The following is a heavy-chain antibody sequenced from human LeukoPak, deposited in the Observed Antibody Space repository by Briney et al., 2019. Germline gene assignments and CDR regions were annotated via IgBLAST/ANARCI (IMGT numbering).Heavy chain of an antibody. CDR1: GGSFSGYY. D-gene: IGHD6-19*01. V-gene: IGHV4-34*01. Sequence: SETLSLTCAVYGGSFSGYYWSWIRQPPGKGLEWIGEINHSGSTNYNPSLKSRVTISVDTSKNQFSLKLSSVTAADTAVYYCARAGYSSGWYYYYYMDVWGKGTTVTISS. CDR2: INHSGST. J-gene: IGHJ6*03. CDR3: ARAGYSSGWYYYYYMDV.